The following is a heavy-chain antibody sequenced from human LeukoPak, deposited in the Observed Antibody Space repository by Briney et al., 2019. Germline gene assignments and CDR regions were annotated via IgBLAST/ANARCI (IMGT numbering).Heavy chain of an antibody. CDR1: GFTFSSYS. D-gene: IGHD3-22*01. V-gene: IGHV3-21*01. CDR2: ISSSSSYI. CDR3: ARDPTDSRTFDY. Sequence: GGSLRLSCAASGFTFSSYSMNWVRQAPGKGLEWVSSISSSSSYIYYADSVKGRFTISRDNAKNSLYLQMNSLRAEDTAVYYCARDPTDSRTFDYWGQGTLVTVSS. J-gene: IGHJ4*02.